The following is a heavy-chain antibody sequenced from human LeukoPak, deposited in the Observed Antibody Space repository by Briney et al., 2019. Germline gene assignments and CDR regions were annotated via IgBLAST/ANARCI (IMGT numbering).Heavy chain of an antibody. CDR1: GYSISSGYY. CDR2: IYHSGST. CDR3: ARGPFMYYYGSAQRAQLDI. J-gene: IGHJ3*02. V-gene: IGHV4-38-2*01. D-gene: IGHD3-10*01. Sequence: PSETLSLTCAVSGYSISSGYYWGWIRQPPGKGLEWIGSIYHSGSTYYNPSLKSRVTISVDTSKNQFSLKLSSVTAADTAVYYCARGPFMYYYGSAQRAQLDIWGQGTMVTVSS.